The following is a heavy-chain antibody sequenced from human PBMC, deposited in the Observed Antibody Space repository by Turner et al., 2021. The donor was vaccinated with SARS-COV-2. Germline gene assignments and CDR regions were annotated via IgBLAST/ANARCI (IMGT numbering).Heavy chain of an antibody. D-gene: IGHD3-22*01. J-gene: IGHJ5*02. V-gene: IGHV3-23*01. CDR2: MSGSGGST. CDR1: GFNFSSYD. CDR3: AKDQFLRYYDSSGYLNWFDP. Sequence: EVQLLESGGGLVQPGGSLRLSCSASGFNFSSYDMSWVRQAAGKGLEWVSAMSGSGGSTYCADAVKSRFTISRDNSKNTLYLQMNSLRAEDTAVYYCAKDQFLRYYDSSGYLNWFDPWGQGTLVTVSS.